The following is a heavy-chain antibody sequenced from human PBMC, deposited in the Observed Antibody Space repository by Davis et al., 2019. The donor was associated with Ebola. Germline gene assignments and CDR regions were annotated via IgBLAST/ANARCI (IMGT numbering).Heavy chain of an antibody. J-gene: IGHJ4*02. CDR3: AKLGGMAANFDY. V-gene: IGHV3-30*18. CDR1: GFTFSSYG. D-gene: IGHD5-24*01. CDR2: ISYDGSNK. Sequence: GESLKISCAASGFTFSSYGMHWVRQAPGEGLEWVAVISYDGSNKYYADSVKGRFTISRDNSKNTLYLQMNSLRAEDTAVYYCAKLGGMAANFDYWGQGTLVTVSS.